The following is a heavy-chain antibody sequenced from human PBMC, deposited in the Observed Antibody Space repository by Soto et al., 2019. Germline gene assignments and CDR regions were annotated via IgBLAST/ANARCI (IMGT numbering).Heavy chain of an antibody. CDR2: ISPMFGAA. V-gene: IGHV1-69*19. J-gene: IGHJ4*02. D-gene: IGHD3-10*01. CDR3: AREGQVHTPGFVY. CDR1: GGTFNTYA. Sequence: QVQLVQSGAEMKKPGSSVKVSCQSSGGTFNTYAMNWVRQAPGQGPEWMGDISPMFGAANYAPKFQGRVTITEDEATGTSYMQLSSLTSENTDLYFCAREGQVHTPGFVYWGQGTLVTVSS.